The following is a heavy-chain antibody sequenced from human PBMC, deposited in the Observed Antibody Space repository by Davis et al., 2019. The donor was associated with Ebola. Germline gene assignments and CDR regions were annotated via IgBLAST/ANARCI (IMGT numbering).Heavy chain of an antibody. CDR3: AKDQFQRNGIHDPFDI. D-gene: IGHD2-8*01. CDR2: INPDGTNI. Sequence: PGGSLRLSCEASGFRLSDYWMHWVRQPPGRGPEWVSRINPDGTNIGYADSVRGRFTIFRDNSKNILYLQMSSLRADDTAIYYCAKDQFQRNGIHDPFDIWGQGTMVTVSS. J-gene: IGHJ3*02. V-gene: IGHV3-74*01. CDR1: GFRLSDYW.